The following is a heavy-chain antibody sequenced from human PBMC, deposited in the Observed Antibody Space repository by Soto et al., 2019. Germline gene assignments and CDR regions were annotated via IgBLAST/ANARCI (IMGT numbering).Heavy chain of an antibody. CDR2: LWYDGRKQ. Sequence: QVQLVESGGGGVQPGGSLRLSCEASGFTFSNYGMNWVRQAPGKGLEWGAVLWYDGRKQSYADSVRGRLTIARDNCKNKLYLQMNSLGVEDTAVYYCARGSVSGSYINGDYYYGLEVWGQGSTVSVCS. D-gene: IGHD1-26*01. CDR1: GFTFSNYG. CDR3: ARGSVSGSYINGDYYYGLEV. J-gene: IGHJ6*02. V-gene: IGHV3-33*01.